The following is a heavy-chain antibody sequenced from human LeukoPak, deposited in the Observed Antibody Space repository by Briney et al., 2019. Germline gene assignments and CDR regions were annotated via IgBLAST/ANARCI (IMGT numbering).Heavy chain of an antibody. J-gene: IGHJ6*03. V-gene: IGHV1-8*02. Sequence: ASVKVSCKASGYTFTSYAMNWVRQAPGQGLEWMGWINPNSGGTNYAQKFQGRVTMTRNTSISTAYMELSSLRSEDTAVYYCARGTGYSSGWYLYYYYYMDVWGKGTTVTISS. CDR3: ARGTGYSSGWYLYYYYYMDV. CDR2: INPNSGGT. D-gene: IGHD6-19*01. CDR1: GYTFTSYA.